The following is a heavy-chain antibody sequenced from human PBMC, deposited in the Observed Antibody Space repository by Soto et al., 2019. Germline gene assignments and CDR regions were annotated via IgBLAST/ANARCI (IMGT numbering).Heavy chain of an antibody. Sequence: EVQLLESGGGLVQPGGSLRLTCAASGFTVSSYGISWIRLSPGKGLEWVSVISGGGYTTYYTPSVKCRFTISRDDFRNTLYLQMNSLRTVDTAIYYCAKLRHFVVLPAGILDSWGPGTLVTVSS. CDR2: ISGGGYTT. J-gene: IGHJ5*01. D-gene: IGHD2-8*01. CDR1: GFTVSSYG. V-gene: IGHV3-23*01. CDR3: AKLRHFVVLPAGILDS.